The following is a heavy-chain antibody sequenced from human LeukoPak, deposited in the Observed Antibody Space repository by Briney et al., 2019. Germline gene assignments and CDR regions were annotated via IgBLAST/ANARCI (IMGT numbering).Heavy chain of an antibody. CDR2: ISSSSSYI. Sequence: PGGSLRLSCAASGFTFSSYSMNWVRQAPGKGLEWVSSISSSSSYIYYADSVKGRFTISRDNAKNSLYLQMNSLRAEDTAVYYCARDARGYSYGYYFDYWGQGTLVTVSS. CDR3: ARDARGYSYGYYFDY. V-gene: IGHV3-21*01. J-gene: IGHJ4*02. CDR1: GFTFSSYS. D-gene: IGHD5-18*01.